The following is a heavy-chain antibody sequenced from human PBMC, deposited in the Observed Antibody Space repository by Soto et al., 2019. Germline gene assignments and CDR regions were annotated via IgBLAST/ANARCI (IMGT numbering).Heavy chain of an antibody. V-gene: IGHV3-21*01. Sequence: PVGSLRLSCAASVFTFSTYSMSWVRQTPGRGLEWVASISSASSFIYYSASLNGRFTISRDNAKNSLFLHMTSLTVEDTALYYCARVTGALKLGWFGPWGQGTLVTVSP. D-gene: IGHD3-10*01. CDR2: ISSASSFI. J-gene: IGHJ5*02. CDR3: ARVTGALKLGWFGP. CDR1: VFTFSTYS.